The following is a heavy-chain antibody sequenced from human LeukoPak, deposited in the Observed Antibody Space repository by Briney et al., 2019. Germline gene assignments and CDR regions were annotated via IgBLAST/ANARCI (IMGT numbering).Heavy chain of an antibody. V-gene: IGHV3-53*01. CDR2: IYSGGST. CDR3: AKDVPVGSFSDY. CDR1: GFTVSSNY. J-gene: IGHJ4*02. Sequence: GGSLRLSCAASGFTVSSNYMSWVRQAPGKGLEWVSVIYSGGSTYYADSVKGRFTISRDNSKNTLYLQMNSLRAEDTAVYYCAKDVPVGSFSDYWGQGTLVTVSS. D-gene: IGHD3-3*02.